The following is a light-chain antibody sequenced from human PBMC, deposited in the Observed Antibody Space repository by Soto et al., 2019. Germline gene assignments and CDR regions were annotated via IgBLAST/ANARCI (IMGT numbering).Light chain of an antibody. V-gene: IGLV1-44*01. CDR1: SSNIGSEN. J-gene: IGLJ3*02. Sequence: QSVLTQPPSASGTPGQRVTISCSGSSSNIGSENVNWYQQVPGTAPKLLIYANNQRPSGVPDRFSVSKSGTSASLAIGGLQYEDEADYYCAAWDDSLKGGVFGGGTKLTVL. CDR2: ANN. CDR3: AAWDDSLKGGV.